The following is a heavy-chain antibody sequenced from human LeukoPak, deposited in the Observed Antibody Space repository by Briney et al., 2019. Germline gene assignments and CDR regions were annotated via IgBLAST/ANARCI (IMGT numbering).Heavy chain of an antibody. CDR1: GFTFSSYE. CDR3: ARSPTTVTTIDY. J-gene: IGHJ4*02. Sequence: GGSLRLSCAASGFTFSSYEMHWVRQAPGKGLEWVSYISSSGSTIYYADSVKGRFTISRDNAKNSLYLQMNSLRAEDTAVYYCARSPTTVTTIDYWGQGTLVTVSS. V-gene: IGHV3-48*03. CDR2: ISSSGSTI. D-gene: IGHD4-17*01.